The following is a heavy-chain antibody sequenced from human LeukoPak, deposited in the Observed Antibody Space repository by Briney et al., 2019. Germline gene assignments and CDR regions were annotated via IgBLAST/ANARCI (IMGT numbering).Heavy chain of an antibody. V-gene: IGHV3-30*03. CDR1: GFTFSNYG. D-gene: IGHD5-12*01. CDR2: ISYDGSNK. J-gene: IGHJ4*02. Sequence: GGSLRLSCAASGFTFSNYGMHWDRQAPGKGLEWVAVISYDGSNKFYADSVKGRFTISRDNSENTLFLQMNSLRPEDTAVYYCARAKWLRLLLLLDYWGQGTMVTVSS. CDR3: ARAKWLRLLLLLDY.